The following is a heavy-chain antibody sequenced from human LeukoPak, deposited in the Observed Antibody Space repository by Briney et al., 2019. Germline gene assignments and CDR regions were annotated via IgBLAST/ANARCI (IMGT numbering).Heavy chain of an antibody. CDR3: ARDWIGDSSSSSDY. CDR2: INWNGGST. V-gene: IGHV3-20*04. CDR1: GFTFDDYG. Sequence: PGGSLRLSCAASGFTFDDYGMSWVRQAPGKGLEWVSGINWNGGSTGYADSVKGRFTISRDNAKNSLYLQMTSLRAEDTALYYCARDWIGDSSSSSDYWGQGTLVTVSS. J-gene: IGHJ4*02. D-gene: IGHD6-6*01.